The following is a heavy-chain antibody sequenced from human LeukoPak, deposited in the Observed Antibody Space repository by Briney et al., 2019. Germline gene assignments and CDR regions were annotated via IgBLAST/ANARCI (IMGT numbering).Heavy chain of an antibody. Sequence: GGSLRLSCAASGFTFGSYSMNWVRQAPGKGLEWVSYISSSSSTIYYADSVKGRFTISRDNAKNSLYLQMNGLRAEDTAVYYCARNPPRYCSGGSCRHFDYWGQGTLVTVSS. CDR3: ARNPPRYCSGGSCRHFDY. D-gene: IGHD2-15*01. CDR2: ISSSSSTI. J-gene: IGHJ4*02. CDR1: GFTFGSYS. V-gene: IGHV3-48*01.